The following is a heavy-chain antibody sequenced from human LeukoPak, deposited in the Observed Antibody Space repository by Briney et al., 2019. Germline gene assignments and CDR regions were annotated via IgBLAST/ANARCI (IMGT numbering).Heavy chain of an antibody. J-gene: IGHJ6*02. Sequence: GESLKISCKGSGYSFTSYWISWVRQMPGKGLEWMGRIDPSDSYTNYSPSFQGHVTISADKSVSTAYLQWSSLKASDTAMYYCARQKAIVAAAGTLPGAYYGMDVWGQGTTVTVSS. CDR2: IDPSDSYT. CDR3: ARQKAIVAAAGTLPGAYYGMDV. CDR1: GYSFTSYW. D-gene: IGHD6-13*01. V-gene: IGHV5-10-1*01.